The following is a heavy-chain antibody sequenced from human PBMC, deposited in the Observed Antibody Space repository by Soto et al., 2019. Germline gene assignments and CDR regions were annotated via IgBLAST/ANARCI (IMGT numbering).Heavy chain of an antibody. CDR2: MNPNSGNT. CDR3: ARERTGTTIMDV. J-gene: IGHJ6*02. V-gene: IGHV1-8*01. CDR1: GYTFTSYD. Sequence: QVQLVQSGAEVKKPGASVKVSCKASGYTFTSYDINWVRQATGQGLEWMGRMNPNSGNTGYAQKFQGRVTMTRNTSISTAYMELSSLRSEDTAVYYFARERTGTTIMDVWGQGTTVTVSS. D-gene: IGHD1-1*01.